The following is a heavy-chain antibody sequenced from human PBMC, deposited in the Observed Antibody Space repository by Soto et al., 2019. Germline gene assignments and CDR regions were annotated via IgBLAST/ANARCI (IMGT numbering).Heavy chain of an antibody. D-gene: IGHD2-15*01. J-gene: IGHJ4*02. CDR2: IKQDGSEK. V-gene: IGHV3-7*01. Sequence: EVQLVESGGGLVQPGGSLRLSCAASGFTFSSYWMSWVRQAPGKGLEWVANIKQDGSEKYYVDSVQGRFTISRDNAKNSLYLQMNSLRAEDTAVYYCAREPQYCSGGSCSSPALGYWCQGTLVTVSS. CDR3: AREPQYCSGGSCSSPALGY. CDR1: GFTFSSYW.